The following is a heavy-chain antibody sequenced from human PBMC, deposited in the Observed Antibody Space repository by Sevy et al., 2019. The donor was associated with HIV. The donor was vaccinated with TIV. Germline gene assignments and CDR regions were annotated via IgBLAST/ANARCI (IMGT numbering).Heavy chain of an antibody. CDR3: ARGRDYGDYAGNCYYYGMDV. J-gene: IGHJ6*02. CDR1: GFTFSDYY. D-gene: IGHD4-17*01. CDR2: ISSSGSTI. V-gene: IGHV3-11*01. Sequence: GGSLRLSCAASGFTFSDYYMSWIRQAPGKGLEWVSYISSSGSTIYYADSVKGRFTISRDNAKNSLYLQMNSLRAEDTAVYYCARGRDYGDYAGNCYYYGMDVWGQGTTVTVSS.